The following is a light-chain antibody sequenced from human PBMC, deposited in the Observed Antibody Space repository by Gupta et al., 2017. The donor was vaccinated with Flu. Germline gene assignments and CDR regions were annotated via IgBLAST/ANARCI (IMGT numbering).Light chain of an antibody. CDR1: TTDFATINH. CDR3: CAYAVYHTWV. V-gene: IGLV2-11*01. CDR2: DAN. Sequence: QPALPQPRSVSGSPGQTVPITCTGPTTDFATINHVSWYQQRPGKAPKLLIFDANKRPSGVPDRFFGSTSGNTPSLIISGLQTEDEADYYCCAYAVYHTWVFGGATKFTVL. J-gene: IGLJ3*02.